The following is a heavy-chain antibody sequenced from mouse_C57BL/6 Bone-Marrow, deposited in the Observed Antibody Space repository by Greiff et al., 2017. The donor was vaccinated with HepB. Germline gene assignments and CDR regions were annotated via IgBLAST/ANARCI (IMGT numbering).Heavy chain of an antibody. V-gene: IGHV3-5*01. CDR3: ARESSDGYYYAMDY. CDR1: GISITTGNYR. CDR2: IYYSGTI. J-gene: IGHJ4*01. Sequence: EVKLMESGPGLVKPSQTVFLTCTVTGISITTGNYRWSWIRQFPGNKLEWIGYIYYSGTITYNPSLTSRTTITRDTPKNQFFLEMNSLTAEDTATYYCARESSDGYYYAMDYWGQGTSVTVSS. D-gene: IGHD1-3*01.